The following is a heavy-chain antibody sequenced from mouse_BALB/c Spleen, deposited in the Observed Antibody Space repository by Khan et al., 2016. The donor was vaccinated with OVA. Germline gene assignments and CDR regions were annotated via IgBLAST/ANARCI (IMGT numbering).Heavy chain of an antibody. V-gene: IGHV3-2*02. Sequence: EVKLEESGPGLVKPSQSLSLTCTVTGYSITSDYAWNWIRQFPGNKLEWMGYIGYSGSTRYNPSPKSRISITRDTSKNQFFLQLNSVTTEDTATSYCARLGPGFAYWGQGTLVTVSA. D-gene: IGHD4-1*01. CDR1: GYSITSDYA. CDR2: IGYSGST. CDR3: ARLGPGFAY. J-gene: IGHJ3*01.